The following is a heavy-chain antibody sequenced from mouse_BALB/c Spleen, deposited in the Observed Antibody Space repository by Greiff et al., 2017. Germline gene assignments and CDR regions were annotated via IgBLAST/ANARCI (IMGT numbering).Heavy chain of an antibody. Sequence: EVQLQQSGGGLVQPGGSRKLSCAASGFTFSSSGMHWVRQTPEQGLEWVGYISSGSSTTYYAETVQGRFTISGDTSKNTLFLQLTSLRSEDTAMYYCARGLERSAMDYWGQGTSVTVSS. CDR1: GFTFSSSG. V-gene: IGHV5-17*02. CDR3: ARGLERSAMDY. CDR2: ISSGSSTT. D-gene: IGHD1-1*01. J-gene: IGHJ4*01.